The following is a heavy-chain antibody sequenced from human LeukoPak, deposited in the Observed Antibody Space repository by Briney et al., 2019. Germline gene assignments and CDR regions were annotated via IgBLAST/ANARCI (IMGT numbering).Heavy chain of an antibody. CDR1: GFTFSSYA. V-gene: IGHV3-23*01. D-gene: IGHD3-3*01. CDR2: ISGSGGST. J-gene: IGHJ4*02. CDR3: AKAAMNYDFWSGYYFY. Sequence: GGSLRLXCAASGFTFSSYAMSWVRQAPGKGLEWVSAISGSGGSTYYADSVKGRFTISRNNSKNTLYLQMNSLRAEDTAVYYCAKAAMNYDFWSGYYFYWGQGTLVTVSS.